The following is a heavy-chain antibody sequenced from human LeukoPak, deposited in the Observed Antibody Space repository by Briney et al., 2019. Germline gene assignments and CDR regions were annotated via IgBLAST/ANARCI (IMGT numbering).Heavy chain of an antibody. J-gene: IGHJ4*02. V-gene: IGHV4-34*01. Sequence: SETLSLTCTVSGGSISSYYWSWIRQPPGKGLEWIGEINHSGSTNYNPSLKSRVTISVDTSKNQFSLKLSSVTAADTAVYYCARGGLDYWGQGTLVTVSS. CDR2: INHSGST. CDR3: ARGGLDY. CDR1: GGSISSYY.